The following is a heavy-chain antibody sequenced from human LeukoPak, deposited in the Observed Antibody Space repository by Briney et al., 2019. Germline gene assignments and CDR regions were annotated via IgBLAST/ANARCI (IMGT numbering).Heavy chain of an antibody. V-gene: IGHV4-39*07. Sequence: SETLSLTCTVSGDSISSNSYYWGWIRQPPGKGLEWIGSIYYSGSTYYNPSLKSRVTISVDTSKNQFSLKLSSVTAADTAVYYCARQFYTAIVLFWFDPWGLGTLVTVSS. J-gene: IGHJ5*02. CDR1: GDSISSNSYY. CDR3: ARQFYTAIVLFWFDP. D-gene: IGHD5-18*01. CDR2: IYYSGST.